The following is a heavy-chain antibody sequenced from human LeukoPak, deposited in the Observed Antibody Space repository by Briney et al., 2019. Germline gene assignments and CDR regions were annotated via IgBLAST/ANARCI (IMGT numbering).Heavy chain of an antibody. Sequence: PGGSLRLSCAASGFTFSNYAMSWVRQAPGKGLEWVSAISGSASSTYHADSVKGRFTISRDNSKNTLYLQMNSLRAEDTAVYYCAKCRSVDAFDIWGQGTMVTVSS. CDR3: AKCRSVDAFDI. J-gene: IGHJ3*02. CDR1: GFTFSNYA. CDR2: ISGSASST. V-gene: IGHV3-23*01.